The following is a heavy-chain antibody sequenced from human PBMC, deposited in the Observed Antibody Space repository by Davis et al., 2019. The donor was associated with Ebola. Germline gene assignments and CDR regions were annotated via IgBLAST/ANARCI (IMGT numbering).Heavy chain of an antibody. Sequence: GESLKISCAASGFTFSSCGMHWVRQAPGKGLEWVAVISYDGSATFYADSVKGRFTISRDNAKNSLHLQMNSLRAEDTAVYYCARSLFGSTSWFDPWGQGTLVTVSS. CDR2: ISYDGSAT. D-gene: IGHD3-3*01. J-gene: IGHJ5*02. CDR3: ARSLFGSTSWFDP. CDR1: GFTFSSCG. V-gene: IGHV3-30*03.